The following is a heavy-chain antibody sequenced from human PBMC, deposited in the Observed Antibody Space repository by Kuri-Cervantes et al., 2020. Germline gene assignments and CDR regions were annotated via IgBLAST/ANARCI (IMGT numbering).Heavy chain of an antibody. CDR1: GFTFSHYG. CDR2: VSFDGSNR. CDR3: AKSAGDYAPMDY. Sequence: GESLKISCAASGFTFSHYGMHWVRQAPGKGLECVGVVSFDGSNRCYTDSVKGRFSISRDNSKNTLYLQMNSLRAEDTAVYYCAKSAGDYAPMDYWGQGTLVTVSS. D-gene: IGHD4-17*01. J-gene: IGHJ4*02. V-gene: IGHV3-30*18.